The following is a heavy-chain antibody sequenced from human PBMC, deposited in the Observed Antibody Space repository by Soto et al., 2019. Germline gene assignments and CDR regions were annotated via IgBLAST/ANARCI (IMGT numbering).Heavy chain of an antibody. CDR2: ISGSGGST. CDR3: AKAMYRGYSGYDRAGGMEGDY. D-gene: IGHD5-12*01. Sequence: EVQLLESGGGLVQPGGSLRLPCAASGFTFSSYAMSWVRQAPGKGLEWVSAISGSGGSTYYADSVKGRFTISRDNSKNTLYLQMNSLRAEDTAVYYCAKAMYRGYSGYDRAGGMEGDYWGQGTLVTVSS. CDR1: GFTFSSYA. J-gene: IGHJ4*02. V-gene: IGHV3-23*01.